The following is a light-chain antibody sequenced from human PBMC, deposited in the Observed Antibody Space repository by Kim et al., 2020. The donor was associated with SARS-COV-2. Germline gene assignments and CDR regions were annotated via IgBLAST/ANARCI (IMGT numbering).Light chain of an antibody. CDR1: RSVTSIY. J-gene: IGKJ3*01. V-gene: IGKV3D-20*01. CDR2: DAS. Sequence: SPGEMAPLSRRSSRSVTSIYLAWYQPRPGHTPMLHGYDASFSATFIPVRFSGIGSGSDFTLTISKLEPQDFALYYWQQYVRPFTFGPGTKVDIK. CDR3: QQYVRPFT.